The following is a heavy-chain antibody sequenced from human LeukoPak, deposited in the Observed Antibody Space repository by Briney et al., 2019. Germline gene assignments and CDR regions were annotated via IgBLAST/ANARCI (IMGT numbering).Heavy chain of an antibody. CDR1: GFTFYKYG. CDR3: AKDRDPYSSGSWDS. D-gene: IGHD3-22*01. Sequence: PGGSLTLSCIASGFTFYKYGMHWVRQAPGKGREWGAHRSDDGSAQHYADSVRGRFTISRDNSKNTLSLQMNSLRPEDTAMYFCAKDRDPYSSGSWDSWGEGTLVIVSS. CDR2: RSDDGSAQ. J-gene: IGHJ1*01. V-gene: IGHV3-30*18.